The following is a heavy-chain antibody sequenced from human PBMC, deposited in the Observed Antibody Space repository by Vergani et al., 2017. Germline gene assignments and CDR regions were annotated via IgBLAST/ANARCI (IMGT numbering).Heavy chain of an antibody. D-gene: IGHD4-17*01. V-gene: IGHV4-39*01. CDR2: IYYSGST. CDR1: GGSISSSSYY. CDR3: ARRTYDYGDYGRYYFDY. J-gene: IGHJ4*02. Sequence: QLQLQESGPGLVKPSETLSLTCTVSGGSISSSSYYWGWIRQPPGKGLEWIGSIYYSGSTYYNPSLKSRVTISVDTSKNQFSLKLSSVTAADTAVYYCARRTYDYGDYGRYYFDYWGQGTLVTVSS.